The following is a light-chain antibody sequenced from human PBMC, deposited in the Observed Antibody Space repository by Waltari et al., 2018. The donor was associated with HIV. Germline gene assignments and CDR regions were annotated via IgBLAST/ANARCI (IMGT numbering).Light chain of an antibody. V-gene: IGLV2-11*01. J-gene: IGLJ2*01. Sequence: QSALTQPRSVSGSPGQSVTISCTGTSSDVGGYNYVSWYQQHPGKAPKLMIYDVSKRAAGVPDRFAGSKSVNTASLTISGLHAEDEADYYCCSYAGSYTYVVFGGGTKLTVL. CDR3: CSYAGSYTYVV. CDR1: SSDVGGYNY. CDR2: DVS.